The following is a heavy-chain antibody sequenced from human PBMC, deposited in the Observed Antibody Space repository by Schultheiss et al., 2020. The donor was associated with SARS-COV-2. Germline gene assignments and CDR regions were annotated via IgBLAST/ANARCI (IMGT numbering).Heavy chain of an antibody. CDR1: GFTFSDYY. V-gene: IGHV3-23*01. D-gene: IGHD1-7*01. Sequence: GGSLRLSCAASGFTFSDYYMSWIRQAPGKGLEWVSAISGSGGSTYYADSVKGRFTISRDNSKNTLYLQVNSLRAEDTAVYYCARFLELHYYYGMDVWGQGTTVTVSS. CDR2: ISGSGGST. CDR3: ARFLELHYYYGMDV. J-gene: IGHJ6*02.